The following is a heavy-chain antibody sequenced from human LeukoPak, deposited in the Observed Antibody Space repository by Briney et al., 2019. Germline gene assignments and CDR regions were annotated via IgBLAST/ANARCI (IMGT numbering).Heavy chain of an antibody. CDR3: ARVMGRLVRNWYFDL. CDR1: GFTVSNNY. V-gene: IGHV3-66*01. CDR2: IYDGGFT. J-gene: IGHJ2*01. Sequence: GGSLRLSCAGSGFTVSNNYMAWVRQAPGKGLEWVSVIYDGGFTEYTDSVKGRFTISRDNSKDTLDLQMNSLRAEDTAVYYCARVMGRLVRNWYFDLWGRGTPVTVSS. D-gene: IGHD3-9*01.